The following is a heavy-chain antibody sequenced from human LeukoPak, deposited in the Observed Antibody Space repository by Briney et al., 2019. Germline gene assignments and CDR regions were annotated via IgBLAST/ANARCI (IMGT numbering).Heavy chain of an antibody. CDR1: GYTFTSYD. D-gene: IGHD6-19*01. J-gene: IGHJ5*02. CDR3: ARVRIAVAGKREYNWFDP. V-gene: IGHV1-8*03. Sequence: ASVKVSCKASGYTFTSYDINWVRQATGQGREWMGWMNSNSGNTGYAQKFQGRVTITRNTSISTAYMELSSLRSEDTAVYYCARVRIAVAGKREYNWFDPWGQGTLVTVSS. CDR2: MNSNSGNT.